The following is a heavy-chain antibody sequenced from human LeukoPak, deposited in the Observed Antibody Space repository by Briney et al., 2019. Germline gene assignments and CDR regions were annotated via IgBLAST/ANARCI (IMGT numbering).Heavy chain of an antibody. V-gene: IGHV3-21*01. Sequence: GGSLRLSCAASGFTFSRYAMIWVRQAPGKGLEWVSSISTTSSSSYIHYADSMKGRFTISRDNAKSSLYLQKNSLRAEDTAVYYCARVMAGYSYMDVWGKGTTVTVSS. J-gene: IGHJ6*03. CDR3: ARVMAGYSYMDV. CDR2: ISTTSSSSYI. D-gene: IGHD3-10*01. CDR1: GFTFSRYA.